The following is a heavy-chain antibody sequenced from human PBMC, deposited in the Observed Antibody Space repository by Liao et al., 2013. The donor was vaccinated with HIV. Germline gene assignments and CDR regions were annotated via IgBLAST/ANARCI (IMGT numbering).Heavy chain of an antibody. D-gene: IGHD3-16*01. CDR3: ATSGGPYWFFNI. CDR2: VSESGST. CDR1: GGSMGDYY. J-gene: IGHJ2*01. V-gene: IGHV4-59*03. Sequence: QLQLLESGPGLVKPSEALSLTCIVSGGSMGDYYWNWIRQSPGRGLEWLAYVSESGSTNYNPSLESRLSISIETSRNRFSLRVSSATAADAAVYYCATSGGPYWFFNIWGRGTPVAVSS.